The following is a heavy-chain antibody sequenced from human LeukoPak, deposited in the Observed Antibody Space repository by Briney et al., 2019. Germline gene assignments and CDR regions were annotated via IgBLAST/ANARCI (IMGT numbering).Heavy chain of an antibody. J-gene: IGHJ2*01. Sequence: ASVKVSCKASGYTFTSYYMHWVRQAPGQGLEWMGIINPSGGSTSYAQKFQGRVTTTRDTSTSTVYMELSSLRSEDTAVYYCARERIVVVPAAMLSDYWYFDLWGRGTLVTVSS. CDR3: ARERIVVVPAAMLSDYWYFDL. CDR1: GYTFTSYY. V-gene: IGHV1-46*01. D-gene: IGHD2-2*01. CDR2: INPSGGST.